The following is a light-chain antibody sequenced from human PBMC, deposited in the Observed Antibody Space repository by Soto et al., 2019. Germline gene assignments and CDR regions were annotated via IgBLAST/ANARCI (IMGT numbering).Light chain of an antibody. V-gene: IGKV3-20*01. CDR3: QQYGGSPFT. Sequence: IVLTQSPGTLSLSPRERATLSCRASQSIFNNYLAWYQQKPGQAPRLLVYGAYLSTTGIPDRFSGSGSVTDSTLTISRLEPEDFAVYYYQQYGGSPFTFGQGTRLEIK. CDR2: GAY. CDR1: QSIFNNY. J-gene: IGKJ2*01.